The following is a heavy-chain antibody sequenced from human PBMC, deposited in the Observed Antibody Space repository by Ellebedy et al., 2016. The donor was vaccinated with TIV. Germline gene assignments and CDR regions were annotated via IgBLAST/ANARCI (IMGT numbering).Heavy chain of an antibody. J-gene: IGHJ4*02. D-gene: IGHD3-16*01. V-gene: IGHV3-72*01. CDR3: AKEGGRIGLNPLDH. CDR2: IRKKADSHTT. CDR1: GVIFSDLY. Sequence: GESLKISXAVSGVIFSDLYMDWVRQAPGKGLEWVGRIRKKADSHTTEYATSVKGRFTISRDDSKNSLYLQMNSLRAEDTAIYYCAKEGGRIGLNPLDHWGQGTLVSVSS.